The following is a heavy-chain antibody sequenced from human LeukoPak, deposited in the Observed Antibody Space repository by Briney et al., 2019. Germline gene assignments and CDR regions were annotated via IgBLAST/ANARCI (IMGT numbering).Heavy chain of an antibody. CDR3: ARGGSQDTAMVT. V-gene: IGHV1-3*01. CDR1: GYTFTSYA. J-gene: IGHJ5*02. Sequence: GASVKVSCKASGYTFTSYAMHWVRQAPGQRLEWMGWINAGNGNTKYSQKFQGRVTITADESTSTAYMELSSLRSEDTAVYYCARGGSQDTAMVTWGQGTLVTVSS. D-gene: IGHD5-18*01. CDR2: INAGNGNT.